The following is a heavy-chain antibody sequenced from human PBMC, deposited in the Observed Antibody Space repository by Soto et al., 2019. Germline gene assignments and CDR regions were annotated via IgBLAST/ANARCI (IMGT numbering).Heavy chain of an antibody. CDR2: VSSDGGRT. CDR3: VKDQTGDLVWYFDL. CDR1: GFAFSKYA. Sequence: EMQLLESGGGLAQPGGSLRLSCVASGFAFSKYAINWVRQAPGKGLEGVSSVSSDGGRTYYADSVKGRFTISRDNSKNTVFLQMDTLSAEDSAVYFCVKDQTGDLVWYFDLWGRGTLVTGPS. D-gene: IGHD7-27*01. J-gene: IGHJ2*01. V-gene: IGHV3-23*01.